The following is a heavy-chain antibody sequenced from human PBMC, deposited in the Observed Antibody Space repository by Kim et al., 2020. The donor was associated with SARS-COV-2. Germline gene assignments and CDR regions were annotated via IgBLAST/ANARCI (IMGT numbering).Heavy chain of an antibody. V-gene: IGHV1-8*01. D-gene: IGHD3-10*01. CDR3: ARKVYYYGSGSYYLQGMDV. J-gene: IGHJ6*02. CDR2: MNPNSGNT. Sequence: ASVKVSCKASGYTFTSYDINWVRQATGQGLEWMGWMNPNSGNTGYAQKFQGRVTMTRNTSISTAYMELSSLRSEDTAVYYCARKVYYYGSGSYYLQGMDVWGQGTTVTVSS. CDR1: GYTFTSYD.